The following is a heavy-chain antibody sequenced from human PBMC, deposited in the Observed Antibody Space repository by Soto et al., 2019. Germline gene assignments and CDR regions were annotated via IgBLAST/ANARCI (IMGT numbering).Heavy chain of an antibody. J-gene: IGHJ5*02. D-gene: IGHD3-22*01. CDR2: IKGKANSYAT. Sequence: ESGGGLVQPGGSLRLSCGASGFTFSGHGIHWVRQASGKGLEWIGRIKGKANSYATEYAASLKGRFNISRDDSENTAYLQMNRLKSEDTAVYYCTRHATYYDSGRYIGDWFDLWGQGTLVTVSS. CDR1: GFTFSGHG. V-gene: IGHV3-73*01. CDR3: TRHATYYDSGRYIGDWFDL.